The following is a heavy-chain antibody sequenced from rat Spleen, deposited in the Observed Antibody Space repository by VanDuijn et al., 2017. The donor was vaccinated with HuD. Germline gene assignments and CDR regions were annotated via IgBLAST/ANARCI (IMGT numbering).Heavy chain of an antibody. CDR3: ARGGFFRY. D-gene: IGHD1-6*01. CDR1: GFTFSDYA. J-gene: IGHJ2*01. V-gene: IGHV5-17*01. Sequence: EVQLMESGGGLVQPGRSMKLSCAASGFTFSDYAMAWVRQDPKKGVEWVASIIYDGISTYYRDSVKGRITISRDNAKSTLYLQMDSLRSEDTAIYYCARGGFFRYWGQGVMVTVSS. CDR2: IIYDGIST.